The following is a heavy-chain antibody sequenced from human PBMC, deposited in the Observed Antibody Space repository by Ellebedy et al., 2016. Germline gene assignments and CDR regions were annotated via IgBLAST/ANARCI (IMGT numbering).Heavy chain of an antibody. V-gene: IGHV1-69*13. J-gene: IGHJ5*02. CDR3: ARDSDFMIAPHWFDP. Sequence: SVKVSXKASGYTFTSYGISWVRQAPGQGLEWMGGIIPIFGTANYAQKFQGRVTITADESTSTAYMELSSLRSEDTAVYYCARDSDFMIAPHWFDPWGQGTLVTVSS. CDR2: IIPIFGTA. CDR1: GYTFTSYG. D-gene: IGHD3-22*01.